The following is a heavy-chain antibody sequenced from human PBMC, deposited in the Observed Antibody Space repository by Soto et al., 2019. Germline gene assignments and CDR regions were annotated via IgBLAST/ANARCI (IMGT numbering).Heavy chain of an antibody. CDR1: GFTFSSYA. CDR3: AKKDGGGYDSWEYYYYYMDV. J-gene: IGHJ6*03. D-gene: IGHD5-12*01. Sequence: EVQLLESGGGLVQPGGSLRLSCAASGFTFSSYAMSWVRQAPGKGLEWVSAISGSGGSTYYADSVKGRFTISRDNSKNTLYLQMNSLRAEDTAVYYCAKKDGGGYDSWEYYYYYMDVWGKGTTVTVSS. CDR2: ISGSGGST. V-gene: IGHV3-23*01.